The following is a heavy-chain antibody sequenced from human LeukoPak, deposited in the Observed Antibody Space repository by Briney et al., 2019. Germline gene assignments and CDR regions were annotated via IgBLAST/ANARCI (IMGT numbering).Heavy chain of an antibody. CDR3: ARIVGSSVIRWFDP. Sequence: SETLSLTCTVSGGSISSGGYYWSWIRQPPGKGLEWIGYIYHSGSTYYNPSLKSRVTISVDKSKNQFSLKLSSVTAADTAVYYCARIVGSSVIRWFDPWGQGTLVTVSS. J-gene: IGHJ5*02. CDR1: GGSISSGGYY. V-gene: IGHV4-30-2*01. CDR2: IYHSGST. D-gene: IGHD1-26*01.